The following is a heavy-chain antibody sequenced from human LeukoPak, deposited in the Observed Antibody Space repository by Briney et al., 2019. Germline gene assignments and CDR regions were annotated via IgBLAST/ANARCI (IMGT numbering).Heavy chain of an antibody. CDR2: ISYDGGNI. J-gene: IGHJ4*02. CDR1: GFTFSTYA. V-gene: IGHV3-30-3*01. CDR3: ARDQLRYCSGGSCYSLDY. Sequence: SGGSLRLSCAASGFTFSTYAIHWVRQAPGKGLEWVAVISYDGGNIYYADSVKGRFTISRDSFKNTLWLQMNSLRAEDTAVYYCARDQLRYCSGGSCYSLDYWGQGTLVTVSS. D-gene: IGHD2-15*01.